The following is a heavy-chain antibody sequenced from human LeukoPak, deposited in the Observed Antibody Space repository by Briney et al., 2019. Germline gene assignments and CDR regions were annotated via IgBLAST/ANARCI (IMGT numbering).Heavy chain of an antibody. D-gene: IGHD1-26*01. CDR3: ARQSGSYYD. CDR1: GYSFTSYW. Sequence: GESLKISCKGSGYSFTSYWIGWVRQMPRKGLECLGIIYPGDSDTRYIPSFQGQVTISADKSISTAYLQWSSLKASDTAMYYCARQSGSYYDWGQETLVTVSS. J-gene: IGHJ4*02. V-gene: IGHV5-51*01. CDR2: IYPGDSDT.